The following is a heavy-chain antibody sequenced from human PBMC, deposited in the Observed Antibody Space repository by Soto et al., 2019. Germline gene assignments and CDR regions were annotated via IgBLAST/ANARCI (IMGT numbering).Heavy chain of an antibody. CDR1: GYTFTSYG. Sequence: ASVKVSCKASGYTFTSYGISWVRQAPGQGLEWMGWISAYNGNTNYAQKLQGRVTMTTDTSTSTAYMELRSLRSDDTAVYYCASTPSSGWSLTWLDYWGQGTLVAVSS. V-gene: IGHV1-18*04. J-gene: IGHJ4*02. D-gene: IGHD6-19*01. CDR3: ASTPSSGWSLTWLDY. CDR2: ISAYNGNT.